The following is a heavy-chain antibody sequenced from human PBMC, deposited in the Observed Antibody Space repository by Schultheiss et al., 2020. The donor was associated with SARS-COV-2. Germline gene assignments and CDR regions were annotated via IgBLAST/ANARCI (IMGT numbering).Heavy chain of an antibody. V-gene: IGHV3-23*01. CDR3: ARDGDITYYFYGMDV. CDR2: ISGSGGST. D-gene: IGHD4-17*01. Sequence: GGSLRLSCAASGFTVSSNYMSWVRQAPGKGLEWVSAISGSGGSTYYADSVKGRFTISRDNAKSSLYLQMNTLRAEDTAVYFCARDGDITYYFYGMDVWGQGTTVTVSS. J-gene: IGHJ6*02. CDR1: GFTVSSNY.